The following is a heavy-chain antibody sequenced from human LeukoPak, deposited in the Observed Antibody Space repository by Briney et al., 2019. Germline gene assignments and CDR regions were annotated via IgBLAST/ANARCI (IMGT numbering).Heavy chain of an antibody. Sequence: SETLSLTCTVSGDFITAYYWSWIRQPPGKGLEWIGYVYYSGSTEYNPSLRSRVTMSLEMSKHQFSLNLTSVTAADTAVYYCARGSDYYGSGSYPFLFWGQGTLVTVSS. J-gene: IGHJ4*02. CDR2: VYYSGST. V-gene: IGHV4-59*01. CDR1: GDFITAYY. D-gene: IGHD3-10*01. CDR3: ARGSDYYGSGSYPFLF.